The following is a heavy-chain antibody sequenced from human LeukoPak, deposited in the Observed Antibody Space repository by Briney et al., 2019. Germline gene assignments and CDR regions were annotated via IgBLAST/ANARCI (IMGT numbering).Heavy chain of an antibody. CDR3: ARQEVPAAICCYYYYMDV. CDR1: GGTFSSYA. Sequence: GASVKVSCKASGGTFSSYAISWVRQAPGQGLEWMGGIIPIFGTANYAQKFQGRVTITADESTSTAYMELSSLRSEDTAVYYCARQEVPAAICCYYYYMDVWGKGTTVTVSS. CDR2: IIPIFGTA. J-gene: IGHJ6*03. V-gene: IGHV1-69*13. D-gene: IGHD2-2*02.